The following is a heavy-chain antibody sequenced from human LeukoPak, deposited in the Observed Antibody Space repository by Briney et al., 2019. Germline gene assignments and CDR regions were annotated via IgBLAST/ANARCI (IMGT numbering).Heavy chain of an antibody. V-gene: IGHV3-74*03. D-gene: IGHD6-19*01. Sequence: GGSLRLSCTASGFTFSNYWMHWVRQAPGKGLVWVSCISSDGTSTKYADSVKGRFAISRDSAKNTLYLQVNSLRAEDTAVYYCARGGYSNGWSPYWGQGTLVTVSS. CDR2: ISSDGTST. CDR1: GFTFSNYW. CDR3: ARGGYSNGWSPY. J-gene: IGHJ4*02.